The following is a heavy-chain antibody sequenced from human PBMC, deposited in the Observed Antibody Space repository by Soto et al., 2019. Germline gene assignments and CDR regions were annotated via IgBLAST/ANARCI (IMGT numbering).Heavy chain of an antibody. J-gene: IGHJ4*02. CDR2: ITGSGRDT. CDR3: AKNGLDNSPSAIDS. V-gene: IGHV3-23*01. CDR1: GFTFRNNV. D-gene: IGHD2-8*01. Sequence: QSGGSLRLSCAASGFTFRNNVVSWVRQAPGKGLDWVSGITGSGRDTYYADFVKGRFTISRDNSKNMVFLQMNSLRAEDTALYYCAKNGLDNSPSAIDSWGPGTLVTVSS.